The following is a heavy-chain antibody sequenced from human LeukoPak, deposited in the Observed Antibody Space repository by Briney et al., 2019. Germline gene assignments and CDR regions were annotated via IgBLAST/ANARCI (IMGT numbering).Heavy chain of an antibody. Sequence: GGSLRLSCAASGFTFSTYAMSWVRRAPGKGLEWVSTISDSGANTYYADSVRGRFTISRDNSKNTLYLQKNSLRADDTAIYYCAKSMTLQWRGFFDLWGRGTHVTVSS. J-gene: IGHJ2*01. D-gene: IGHD6-19*01. V-gene: IGHV3-23*01. CDR1: GFTFSTYA. CDR3: AKSMTLQWRGFFDL. CDR2: ISDSGANT.